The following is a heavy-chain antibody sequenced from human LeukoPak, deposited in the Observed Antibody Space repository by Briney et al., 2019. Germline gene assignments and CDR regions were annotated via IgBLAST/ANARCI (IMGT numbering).Heavy chain of an antibody. CDR3: ARGRYGDYPPFDY. D-gene: IGHD4-17*01. Sequence: KPSETLSLTCTVSGGSVSSGSYYWSWIRQPPGKGLEWIGYMFYSGSTNYNPSLKSRVTISVDTSKNQISLKLSSVTAADTAVYYCARGRYGDYPPFDYWGQGTLVTVSS. V-gene: IGHV4-61*01. CDR2: MFYSGST. CDR1: GGSVSSGSYY. J-gene: IGHJ4*02.